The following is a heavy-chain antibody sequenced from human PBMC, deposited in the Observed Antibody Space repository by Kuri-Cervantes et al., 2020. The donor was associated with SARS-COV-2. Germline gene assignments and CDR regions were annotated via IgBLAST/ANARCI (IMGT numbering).Heavy chain of an antibody. J-gene: IGHJ5*02. CDR1: GFTFSSYW. CDR3: ARNANYYYDSSPGPFDP. CDR2: INSDGSST. Sequence: GGSLRLSCAASGFTFSSYWMHWVRQAPGKGLVWVSRINSDGSSTSYADSVKGRFTISRDNAKNSLYLQMNSLRAEDTAVYYCARNANYYYDSSPGPFDPWGQGTLVTVSS. D-gene: IGHD3-22*01. V-gene: IGHV3-74*01.